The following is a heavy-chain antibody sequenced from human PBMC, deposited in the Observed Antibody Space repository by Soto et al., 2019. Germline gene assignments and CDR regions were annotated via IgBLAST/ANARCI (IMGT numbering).Heavy chain of an antibody. D-gene: IGHD2-8*01. V-gene: IGHV3-15*07. J-gene: IGHJ4*02. CDR3: TTDVWPFRGGDY. CDR1: GFTFNNAW. Sequence: EVQLVESGGGLVKPGGSLRLSCAVSGFTFNNAWMNWVRQAPGKGPEWVGHIKSKTDGGTTDYGTSVKGRFTISRDDSKNMLYLHINSLRTEDTAVYYCTTDVWPFRGGDYWGRGTLVTVSS. CDR2: IKSKTDGGTT.